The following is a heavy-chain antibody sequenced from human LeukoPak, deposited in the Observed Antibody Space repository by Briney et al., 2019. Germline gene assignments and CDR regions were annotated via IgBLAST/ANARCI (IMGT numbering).Heavy chain of an antibody. CDR1: GGSISSSNYY. D-gene: IGHD6-13*01. CDR2: IYYSGST. V-gene: IGHV4-61*05. CDR3: ARGQIAAARKDFDY. Sequence: SSETLSLTCIVSGGSISSSNYYWGWIRQPPGKGLEWIGYIYYSGSTNYNPSLKSRVTISVDTSKNQFSLKLSSVTAADTAVYYCARGQIAAARKDFDYWGQGTLVTVSS. J-gene: IGHJ4*02.